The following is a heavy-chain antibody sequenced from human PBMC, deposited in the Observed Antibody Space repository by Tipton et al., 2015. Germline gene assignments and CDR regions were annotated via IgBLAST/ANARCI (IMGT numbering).Heavy chain of an antibody. Sequence: SLRLSCTASGFTFSSYAMTWVRQAPGKGLEWVSTIVGGGGVTFYANSVKDRFTISRDSSKTILYLQMNSLRVEDTAVYYCAKDLLTGSQYYQKFGMDVWGRGTTVTVSS. D-gene: IGHD3-9*01. J-gene: IGHJ6*02. CDR3: AKDLLTGSQYYQKFGMDV. V-gene: IGHV3-23*01. CDR2: IVGGGGVT. CDR1: GFTFSSYA.